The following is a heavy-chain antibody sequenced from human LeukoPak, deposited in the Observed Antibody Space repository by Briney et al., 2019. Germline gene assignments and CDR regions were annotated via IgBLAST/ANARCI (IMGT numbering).Heavy chain of an antibody. Sequence: TGGSLRLSCAASGFTFSSSSISWVRQAPGKGLEWVAVIWYDGSKKYYADSVKGRFTISRDNSKNTLDLQMNSLRAADTAVYYCARDGLRGNNWFDPWGQGTLVTVSS. CDR1: GFTFSSSS. J-gene: IGHJ5*02. CDR3: ARDGLRGNNWFDP. V-gene: IGHV3-33*08. CDR2: IWYDGSKK. D-gene: IGHD5-24*01.